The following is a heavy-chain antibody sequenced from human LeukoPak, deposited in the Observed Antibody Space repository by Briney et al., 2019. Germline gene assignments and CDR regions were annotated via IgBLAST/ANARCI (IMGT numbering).Heavy chain of an antibody. CDR3: ARARSGYKYGFIDY. Sequence: SETLSLTCTVSGGSISSYYWSWIRQPPGKGLEWIGYIYYSGSTNCNPSLKSRVTISVDTSKNQFSLKLNSVTAADTAVYYCARARSGYKYGFIDYWGQGTLVTVSS. V-gene: IGHV4-59*01. D-gene: IGHD5-18*01. CDR1: GGSISSYY. J-gene: IGHJ4*02. CDR2: IYYSGST.